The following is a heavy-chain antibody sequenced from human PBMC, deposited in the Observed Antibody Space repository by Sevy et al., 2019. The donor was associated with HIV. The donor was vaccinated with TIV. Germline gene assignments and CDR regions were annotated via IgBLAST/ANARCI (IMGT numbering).Heavy chain of an antibody. CDR1: GFTFSDFH. J-gene: IGHJ4*02. CDR2: ISGSGHTI. Sequence: GGSLRLSCAASGFTFSDFHMSWIRQAPGRGLGWVSYISGSGHTIYYTDSVKGRFTISRDNAKNSLYLQTNSLRAEDTAVYYCAGATAATDKENYFDYWGQGALVTVSS. D-gene: IGHD6-13*01. CDR3: AGATAATDKENYFDY. V-gene: IGHV3-11*01.